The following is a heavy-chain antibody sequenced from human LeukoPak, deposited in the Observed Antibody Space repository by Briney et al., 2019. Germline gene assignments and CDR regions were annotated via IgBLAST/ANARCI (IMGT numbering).Heavy chain of an antibody. D-gene: IGHD6-19*01. CDR1: GYTFSSYA. CDR3: ARELSSIAVNCFDP. Sequence: ASVKVSCKASGYTFSSYAINWVRQAPGQGLEWMGWINTNTGNPTYAQGFTGRFVFSLDTSVSTAYLQISSLEAEDTAVYYCARELSSIAVNCFDPWGQGTLVTVSS. CDR2: INTNTGNP. V-gene: IGHV7-4-1*02. J-gene: IGHJ5*02.